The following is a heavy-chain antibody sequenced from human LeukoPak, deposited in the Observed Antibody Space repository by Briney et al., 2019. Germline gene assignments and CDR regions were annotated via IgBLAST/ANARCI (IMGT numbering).Heavy chain of an antibody. CDR1: GFTFSSYG. V-gene: IGHV3-30*18. J-gene: IGHJ4*02. CDR2: ISYDGSNK. D-gene: IGHD1-26*01. Sequence: GGSLRLSCAASGFTFSSYGMHWVRQAPGKGLEWVAVISYDGSNKYHADSVKGRFTISRDNSKNTLYLQMNSLRAEDTAVYYCAKDEVGATFDYWGQGTLDTVSS. CDR3: AKDEVGATFDY.